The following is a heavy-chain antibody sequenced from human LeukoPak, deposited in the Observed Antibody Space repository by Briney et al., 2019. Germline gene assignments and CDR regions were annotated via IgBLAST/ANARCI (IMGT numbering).Heavy chain of an antibody. CDR3: ARGDRYDEYYFDY. CDR2: SSSSGSTI. D-gene: IGHD5-24*01. J-gene: IGHJ4*02. Sequence: GGSLRLSCAASGFTFTRYEMNRVRQAPGKGLEWVSHSSSSGSTIHYADSVKGRFTFSRDNAKNSLYLQMNSLRAEDTAVYYCARGDRYDEYYFDYWGQGTLITVSS. CDR1: GFTFTRYE. V-gene: IGHV3-48*03.